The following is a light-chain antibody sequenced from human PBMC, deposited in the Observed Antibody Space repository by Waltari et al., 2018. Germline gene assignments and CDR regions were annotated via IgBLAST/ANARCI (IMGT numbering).Light chain of an antibody. Sequence: IVLTQSPGTLSLSPGHSATLPCRASQSVSNYFAWYQQKPGQAPRLLIYDASNRATGIPARFSGGGSGTDFTLTISTLEPEDFAVYYCQQRSSLPRTFGQGTKVEIK. J-gene: IGKJ1*01. V-gene: IGKV3-11*01. CDR1: QSVSNY. CDR3: QQRSSLPRT. CDR2: DAS.